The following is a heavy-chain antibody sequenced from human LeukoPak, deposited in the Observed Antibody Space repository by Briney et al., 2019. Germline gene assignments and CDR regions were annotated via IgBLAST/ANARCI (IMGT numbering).Heavy chain of an antibody. CDR2: IGGDGTTT. D-gene: IGHD6-19*01. CDR1: GFTFSSYW. V-gene: IGHV3-74*01. Sequence: GGSLRLSCTASGFTFSSYWMHWVRQAPGKGLVWVSHIGGDGTTTGYADSVKGRFTISRDNAKNTLYLQMNGLRVEDTAVYYCASSIVVPGHYWGQGTLVTVSS. CDR3: ASSIVVPGHY. J-gene: IGHJ4*02.